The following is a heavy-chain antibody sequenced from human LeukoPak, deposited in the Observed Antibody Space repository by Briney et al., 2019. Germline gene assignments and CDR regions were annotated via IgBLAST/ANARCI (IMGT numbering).Heavy chain of an antibody. J-gene: IGHJ6*02. D-gene: IGHD3-3*01. CDR1: GYTLTELS. V-gene: IGHV1-24*01. CDR2: FDPEDGET. CDR3: ATEPAFRPLRFLDV. Sequence: ASVKVSCKVSGYTLTELSMHWVRQAPGKGLEWMGGFDPEDGETIYAQKFQGRVTMTEDTSTDTAYMELSSLRSEDTAVYYCATEPAFRPLRFLDVWGQGTTVTVTS.